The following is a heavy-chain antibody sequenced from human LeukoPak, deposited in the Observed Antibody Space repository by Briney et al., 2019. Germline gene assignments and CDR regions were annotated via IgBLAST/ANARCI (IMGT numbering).Heavy chain of an antibody. CDR2: INPSGGST. V-gene: IGHV1-46*02. CDR3: ARGCSSTSCPNDY. Sequence: ASVKVSCKSSGYTFNSYGITWVRQAPGQGLEWMGIINPSGGSTSYAQKFQGRVTITRDTSASTAYMELSSLRSEDTAVYYCARGCSSTSCPNDYWGQGTLVTVSS. D-gene: IGHD2-2*01. CDR1: GYTFNSYG. J-gene: IGHJ4*02.